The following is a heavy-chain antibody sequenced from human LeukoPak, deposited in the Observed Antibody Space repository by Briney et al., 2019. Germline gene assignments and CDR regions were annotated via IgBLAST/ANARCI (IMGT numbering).Heavy chain of an antibody. CDR1: GYNFTTYW. CDR2: ISPADSDT. J-gene: IGHJ4*02. CDR3: ARARVYSSSSAPKGFDF. D-gene: IGHD6-6*01. V-gene: IGHV5-51*01. Sequence: GESLKISCKGTGYNFTTYWIGWVRQMPGKGLEWMGIISPADSDTRYSPSFQGQVTISADKSISTAYLQWSSLKASDTAMYYCARARVYSSSSAPKGFDFWGQGTLVTVSS.